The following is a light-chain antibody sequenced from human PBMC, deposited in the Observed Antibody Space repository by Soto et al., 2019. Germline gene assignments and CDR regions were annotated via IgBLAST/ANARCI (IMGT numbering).Light chain of an antibody. V-gene: IGLV1-47*02. Sequence: QSVLTQPPSASGTPGQRVTISCSGSSSNIGTNYVYWYQQVPGTAPKLLIYSNHQRPSGVPDRFSGSKSGTSASLAIRGLRSEDEADYYCATWDDSLRGRVFGGGTKLTVL. J-gene: IGLJ3*02. CDR2: SNH. CDR1: SSNIGTNY. CDR3: ATWDDSLRGRV.